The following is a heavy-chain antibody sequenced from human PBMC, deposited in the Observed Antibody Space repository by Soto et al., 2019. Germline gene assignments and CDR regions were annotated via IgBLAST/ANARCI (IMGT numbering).Heavy chain of an antibody. J-gene: IGHJ4*02. Sequence: QVQLQESGPGLVKPSETLSLTCTVSGVSISPYYWTWIRQPPGKGLEWIGYIHYSGSATYNPSLKSRVPLSGDTPKNQVSLKLTFVTAADTAVYYCAKSGSGWYPPNDYWGQGTLVTVSS. CDR2: IHYSGSA. CDR1: GVSISPYY. CDR3: AKSGSGWYPPNDY. D-gene: IGHD6-13*01. V-gene: IGHV4-59*01.